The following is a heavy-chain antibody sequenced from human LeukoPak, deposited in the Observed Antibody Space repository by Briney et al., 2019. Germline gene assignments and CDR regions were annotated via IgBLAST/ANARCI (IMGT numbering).Heavy chain of an antibody. CDR2: ISYDGSNK. J-gene: IGHJ4*02. V-gene: IGHV3-30*18. D-gene: IGHD5-18*01. CDR1: GFTFSSYA. Sequence: GGSLRLSCAASGFTFSSYAMHWVRQAPGKGLEWEAVISYDGSNKYYADSVKGRFTISRDNSKNTLYLQMNSLRAEDTAVYYCAKSGNSGAFDYWGQGTLVTVSS. CDR3: AKSGNSGAFDY.